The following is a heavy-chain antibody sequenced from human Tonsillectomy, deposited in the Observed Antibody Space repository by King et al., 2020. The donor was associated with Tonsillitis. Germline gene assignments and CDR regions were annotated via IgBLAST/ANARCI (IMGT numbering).Heavy chain of an antibody. CDR3: ARKYSSSWYSFDY. J-gene: IGHJ4*02. V-gene: IGHV4-59*01. Sequence: VQLQESGPGLVKPSETLSLTCTVSGGSISRYYWSWIRQPPGKGLEWIGNIYYSGSTNYNPSLKSRVTISLDTSKKQFSLKLSSVTAAGTAVYYCARKYSSSWYSFDYWGQGTLVTVSS. D-gene: IGHD6-13*01. CDR2: IYYSGST. CDR1: GGSISRYY.